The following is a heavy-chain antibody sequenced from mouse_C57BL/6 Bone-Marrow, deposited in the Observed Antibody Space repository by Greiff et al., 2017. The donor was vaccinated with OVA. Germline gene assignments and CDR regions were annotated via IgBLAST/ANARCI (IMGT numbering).Heavy chain of an antibody. J-gene: IGHJ4*01. D-gene: IGHD2-5*01. CDR2: IYPGSGST. Sequence: QVQLKESGAELVKPGASVKMSCKASGYTFTSYWITWVKQRPGQGLEWIGDIYPGSGSTNYNEKFKSKATLTVDTSSSTAYMQLSSLTSEDSAVYYCAIYYSNYVAMDYWGQGTSVTVSS. CDR1: GYTFTSYW. V-gene: IGHV1-55*01. CDR3: AIYYSNYVAMDY.